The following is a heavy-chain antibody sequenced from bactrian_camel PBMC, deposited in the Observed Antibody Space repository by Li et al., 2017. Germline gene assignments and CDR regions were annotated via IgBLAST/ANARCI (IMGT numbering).Heavy chain of an antibody. D-gene: IGHD5*01. CDR2: IDGFGWT. V-gene: IGHV3S26*01. J-gene: IGHJ4*01. CDR1: GYTASRYC. Sequence: HVQLVESGGGSVQAGGSLRLSCAASGYTASRYCMAWFRQAPGKEREAVATIDGFGWTTYADSVKGRFTISRDNAKNTLYLVMDGLKPEDTALYYCAQNGGNWGGEYNSWGQGTQVTVS. CDR3: AQNGGNWGGEYNS.